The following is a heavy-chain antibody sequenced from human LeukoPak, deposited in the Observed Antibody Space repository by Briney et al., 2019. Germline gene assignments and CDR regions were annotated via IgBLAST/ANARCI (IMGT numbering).Heavy chain of an antibody. D-gene: IGHD4-17*01. Sequence: GGSLRLSCAASGFTFSDYSMNWVRQAPGKGLEWVSSIFRRNSYIYYSDSVKGRFTISRDNAKNSLYLRMNSLRAEDTAVYYCARMTTLTHYWGQGTLVIVSS. V-gene: IGHV3-21*01. J-gene: IGHJ4*02. CDR3: ARMTTLTHY. CDR1: GFTFSDYS. CDR2: IFRRNSYI.